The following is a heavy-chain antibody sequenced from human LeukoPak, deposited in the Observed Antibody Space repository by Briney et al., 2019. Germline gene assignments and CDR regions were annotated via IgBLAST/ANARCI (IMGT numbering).Heavy chain of an antibody. J-gene: IGHJ4*02. Sequence: PSETLSLTCAVYGGSFSGYYWSWIRQPPGKGLEWIGEINHSGSTNYNPSLKSRVTISVDTSKNQFSLKLSSVTAADTAVYYCARANYYDSSERGFDYWGQGTLVTVSS. V-gene: IGHV4-34*01. CDR2: INHSGST. D-gene: IGHD3-22*01. CDR3: ARANYYDSSERGFDY. CDR1: GGSFSGYY.